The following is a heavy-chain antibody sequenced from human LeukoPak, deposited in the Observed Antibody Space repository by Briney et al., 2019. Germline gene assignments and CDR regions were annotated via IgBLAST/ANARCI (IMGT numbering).Heavy chain of an antibody. D-gene: IGHD3-16*02. V-gene: IGHV1-46*01. Sequence: GASVKVSCKASGYTFTSYYMHWVRQAPGQGLEWMGIINPSGGSTSYAQKFQGRVTMTRDTSTSTVYMELCSLRSEDTAVYYCARVPDYVWGSYRYEGDYWGQGTLVTVS. J-gene: IGHJ4*02. CDR3: ARVPDYVWGSYRYEGDY. CDR2: INPSGGST. CDR1: GYTFTSYY.